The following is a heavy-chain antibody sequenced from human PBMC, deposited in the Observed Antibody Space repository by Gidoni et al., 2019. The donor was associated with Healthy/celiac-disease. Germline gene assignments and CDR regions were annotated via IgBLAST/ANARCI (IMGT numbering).Heavy chain of an antibody. CDR2: ISWNSGSI. D-gene: IGHD6-6*01. V-gene: IGHV3-9*01. CDR1: GFNFDDYA. J-gene: IGHJ6*03. Sequence: EVQLVESGGGLVQPGRSLRLSCAASGFNFDDYAMHWVRQAPGKGLEWVSGISWNSGSIGYADSVKGRFTISRDNAKNSLYLQMNSLRAEDTALYYCAKDGVSSSSFYYYMDVWGKGTTVTVSS. CDR3: AKDGVSSSSFYYYMDV.